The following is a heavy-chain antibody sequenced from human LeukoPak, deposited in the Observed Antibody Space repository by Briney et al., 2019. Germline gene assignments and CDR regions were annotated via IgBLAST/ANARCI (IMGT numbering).Heavy chain of an antibody. Sequence: PGGSLRLSCAASGFTLSSYSMNWDRQAPGKGLEWVSSISSSSSYIYYADSVKGRFTISRDNAKNSLYLQMNSLSDEDTAVYYCARDEEGSGEFDYWGQGTLVTVSS. J-gene: IGHJ4*02. CDR1: GFTLSSYS. V-gene: IGHV3-21*01. D-gene: IGHD4-17*01. CDR2: ISSSSSYI. CDR3: ARDEEGSGEFDY.